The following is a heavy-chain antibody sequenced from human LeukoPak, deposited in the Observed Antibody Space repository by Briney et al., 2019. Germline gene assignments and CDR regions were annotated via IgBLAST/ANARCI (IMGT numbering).Heavy chain of an antibody. Sequence: PGRSLRLSCAASGFTFSSYGMHWVRQAPGKGLEWVAFISYDGTNKFYADSVKGRFTISRDNAENTLYLQMNSLRAEDTAMYYCARQYSYDSSGYYPWDYWGQGTLVTVSS. CDR2: ISYDGTNK. CDR3: ARQYSYDSSGYYPWDY. D-gene: IGHD3-22*01. V-gene: IGHV3-30*03. J-gene: IGHJ4*02. CDR1: GFTFSSYG.